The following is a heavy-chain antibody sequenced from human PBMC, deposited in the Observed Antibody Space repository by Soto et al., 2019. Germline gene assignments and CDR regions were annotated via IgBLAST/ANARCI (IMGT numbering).Heavy chain of an antibody. Sequence: GGSLRLSCTASEFAFNVYGMSWVRQAPGKGLEWVSSISVTGENSLYADSVRGRFIMSRDNSKDILYLQMNSLRVDDTAMYYCAKQHGAWPSNWLDAWGQGALVTVSS. V-gene: IGHV3-23*01. CDR1: EFAFNVYG. J-gene: IGHJ5*02. CDR2: ISVTGENS. CDR3: AKQHGAWPSNWLDA.